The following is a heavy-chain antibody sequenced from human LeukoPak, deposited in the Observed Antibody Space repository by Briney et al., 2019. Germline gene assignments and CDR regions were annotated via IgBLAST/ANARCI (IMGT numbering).Heavy chain of an antibody. CDR2: IYYSGST. CDR1: GGSISSGGYY. Sequence: SQTLSLTCTVSGGSISSGGYYWSWIRQHPGKGLEWIGYIYYSGSTYYNPSLKSRVTISVDTSKNQFSLKLSSVPAADTAVYYCARADSSGYLDAFDIWGQGTMVTVSS. D-gene: IGHD3-22*01. J-gene: IGHJ3*02. CDR3: ARADSSGYLDAFDI. V-gene: IGHV4-31*03.